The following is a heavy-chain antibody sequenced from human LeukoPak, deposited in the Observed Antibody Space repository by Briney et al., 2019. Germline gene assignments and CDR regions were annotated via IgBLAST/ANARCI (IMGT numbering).Heavy chain of an antibody. Sequence: SETLSLTYTVSGGSISSSSYYWGWIRQPPGKGLEGIGSIYYSGSTYYNPSLKSRVTISVDTSKNQFSLKLSSVTAADTAVYYCARDLSYYDSSGYLSLDYWGQGTLVTVSS. V-gene: IGHV4-39*07. CDR3: ARDLSYYDSSGYLSLDY. CDR1: GGSISSSSYY. D-gene: IGHD3-22*01. CDR2: IYYSGST. J-gene: IGHJ4*02.